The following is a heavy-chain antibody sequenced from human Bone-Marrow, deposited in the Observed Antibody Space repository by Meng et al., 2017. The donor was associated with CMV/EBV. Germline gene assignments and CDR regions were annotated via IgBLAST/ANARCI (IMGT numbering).Heavy chain of an antibody. D-gene: IGHD6-6*01. CDR1: GFTFSDHF. CDR3: VRGSSSLRDFDY. CDR2: TRNKANSYTT. Sequence: GESLKISCAASGFTFSDHFMDWVRQAPGKGLEWVGRTRNKANSYTTEYAASVKGRVTISRDDSKNSLYLQINSLKTEDTAVYYCVRGSSSLRDFDYWGQGTLVTVYS. J-gene: IGHJ4*02. V-gene: IGHV3-72*01.